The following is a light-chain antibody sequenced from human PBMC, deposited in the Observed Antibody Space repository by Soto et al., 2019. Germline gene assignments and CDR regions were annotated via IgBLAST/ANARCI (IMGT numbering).Light chain of an antibody. CDR3: QQYGRSPLLYT. J-gene: IGKJ2*01. V-gene: IGKV3-20*01. CDR2: GSS. Sequence: EIVLTQSPGTLSLSPGERATLSCRASQSVNSNFLAWYQQKPGQAPRLLVYGSSTRAAGVPDRFSGSGSGTDFTLTISRLEPEDFAVYHCQQYGRSPLLYTFGQGTKLGVK. CDR1: QSVNSNF.